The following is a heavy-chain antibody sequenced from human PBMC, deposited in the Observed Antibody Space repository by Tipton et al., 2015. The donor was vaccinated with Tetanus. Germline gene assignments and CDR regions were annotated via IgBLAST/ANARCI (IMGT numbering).Heavy chain of an antibody. Sequence: TLSLTCTVSGVSISSGDYCWSWIRQPPGKGLEWIGYIYYSGNSYYNPSLKSRVTISIDTSKNQFSLKLSSVTAADTAVYYCARGGGSPVYGKIFHDPHWFVPWGQRTLVTVSS. CDR1: GVSISSGDYC. D-gene: IGHD3-9*01. CDR3: ARGGGSPVYGKIFHDPHWFVP. J-gene: IGHJ5*02. CDR2: IYYSGNS. V-gene: IGHV4-30-4*08.